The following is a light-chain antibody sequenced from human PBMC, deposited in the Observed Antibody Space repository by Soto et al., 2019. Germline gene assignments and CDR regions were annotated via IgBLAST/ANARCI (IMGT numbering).Light chain of an antibody. V-gene: IGKV1-39*01. CDR3: QQSYSTPSIT. CDR2: AAS. CDR1: QSISSY. J-gene: IGKJ5*01. Sequence: DIHMTQSPSSLSASVIDIVTIAFLASQSISSYLNWYQQKPGKAPKLLIYAASSLQSGVPSRFSGSGSGTDFTLTISSLQPEDFATYYCQQSYSTPSITFGQGTRLEIK.